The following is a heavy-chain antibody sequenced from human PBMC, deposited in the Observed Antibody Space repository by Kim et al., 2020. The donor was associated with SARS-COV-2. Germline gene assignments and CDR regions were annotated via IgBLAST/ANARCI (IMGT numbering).Heavy chain of an antibody. CDR1: GGSISSGSYY. D-gene: IGHD3-10*01. J-gene: IGHJ6*02. V-gene: IGHV4-61*02. Sequence: SETLSLTCTVSGGSISSGSYYWSWIRQPAGKGLEWIGRIYTSGSTNYNPSLKSRVTISVDKSKNQFSLKLSSVIAADTAVYYWARDSRMIRGGIITPYYYGMDVGGQGTTVTVSS. CDR3: ARDSRMIRGGIITPYYYGMDV. CDR2: IYTSGST.